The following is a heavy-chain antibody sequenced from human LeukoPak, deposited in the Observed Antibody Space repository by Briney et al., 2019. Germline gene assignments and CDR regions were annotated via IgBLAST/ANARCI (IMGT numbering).Heavy chain of an antibody. J-gene: IGHJ4*02. CDR1: GGSISSYY. V-gene: IGHV4-59*01. Sequence: SSETLSLTCTVSGGSISSYYWSWIRQPPGKGLEWIGYIYYSGSTNYNPSLKSRVTISVDTSKNQFSLKLSSVTAADTAVYYCAREGSSGWSTDKYFDYWGQGTLVTVSS. CDR3: AREGSSGWSTDKYFDY. D-gene: IGHD6-19*01. CDR2: IYYSGST.